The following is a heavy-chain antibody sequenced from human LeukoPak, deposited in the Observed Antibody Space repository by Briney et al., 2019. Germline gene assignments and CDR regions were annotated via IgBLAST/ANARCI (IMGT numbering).Heavy chain of an antibody. J-gene: IGHJ4*02. CDR3: AQDLSTAVTRSPFDY. CDR1: GFAFSIYG. Sequence: PGRSLRLSCAASGFAFSIYGMHWVRQAPGKGLEWVAVISYDGSNKYYADSVRGRFTVSRDNSKSTLYLQMNSLRAEDTAVYYCAQDLSTAVTRSPFDYWGQGTLVTVSS. V-gene: IGHV3-30*18. CDR2: ISYDGSNK. D-gene: IGHD6-19*01.